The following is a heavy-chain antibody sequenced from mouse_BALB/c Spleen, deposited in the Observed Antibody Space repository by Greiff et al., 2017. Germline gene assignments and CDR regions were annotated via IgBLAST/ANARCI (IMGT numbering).Heavy chain of an antibody. CDR3: ARQLGPPYAMDY. CDR1: GFNIKDTY. V-gene: IGHV14-3*02. J-gene: IGHJ4*01. CDR2: IDPANGNT. D-gene: IGHD3-1*01. Sequence: VHVKQSGAELVKPGASVKLSCTASGFNIKDTYMHWVKQRPEQGLEWIGRIDPANGNTKYDPKFQGKATITADTSSNTAYLQLSSLTSEDTAVYYCARQLGPPYAMDYWGQGTSVTVSS.